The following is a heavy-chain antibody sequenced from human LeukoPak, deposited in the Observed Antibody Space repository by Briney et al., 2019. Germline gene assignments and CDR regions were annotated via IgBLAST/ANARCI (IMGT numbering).Heavy chain of an antibody. CDR1: GFTFSSYA. CDR3: AHIVGATYVFSGCFDY. D-gene: IGHD1-26*01. CDR2: ISYDGSNK. Sequence: GGSLRLSCAASGFTFSSYAMHRVRHAPGKGLEGVAVISYDGSNKYYADSVKGRFTISRDNSKNTLYLQMNSLRAEDTDVYYCAHIVGATYVFSGCFDYWGQGTLVTVSS. V-gene: IGHV3-30-3*01. J-gene: IGHJ4*02.